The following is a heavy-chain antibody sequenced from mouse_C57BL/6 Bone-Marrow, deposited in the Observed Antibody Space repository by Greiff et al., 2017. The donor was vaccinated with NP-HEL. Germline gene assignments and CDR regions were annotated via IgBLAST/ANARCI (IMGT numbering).Heavy chain of an antibody. D-gene: IGHD1-1*01. CDR2: ISNLAYSI. J-gene: IGHJ1*03. CDR1: GFTFSDYG. V-gene: IGHV5-15*01. CDR3: ARQRVYYGSSWYFDV. Sequence: EVHLVESGGGLVQPGGSLKLSCAASGFTFSDYGMAWVRQAPRTGPEWVAFISNLAYSIYYADTVTGRFTISRENAKNTLYLEMSSLRSEDTAMYYCARQRVYYGSSWYFDVWGTGTTVTVSS.